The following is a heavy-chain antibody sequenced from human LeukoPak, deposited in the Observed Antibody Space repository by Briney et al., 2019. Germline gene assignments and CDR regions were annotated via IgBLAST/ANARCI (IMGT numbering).Heavy chain of an antibody. J-gene: IGHJ4*02. CDR1: GGSFSGYY. CDR2: INHSGST. D-gene: IGHD3-22*01. CDR3: ARGLWGLLPDY. V-gene: IGHV4-34*01. Sequence: SETLSLTCAVYGGSFSGYYWSWIRQPPGKGLEWIGEINHSGSTNYNPSLKSRVTISADTSKNQFSLKLSSVTAADTAVYYCARGLWGLLPDYWGQGTLVTVSS.